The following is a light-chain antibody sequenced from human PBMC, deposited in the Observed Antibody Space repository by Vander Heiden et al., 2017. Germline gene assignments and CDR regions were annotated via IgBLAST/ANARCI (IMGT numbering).Light chain of an antibody. V-gene: IGLV3-25*02. CDR2: KDS. J-gene: IGLJ2*01. CDR1: ALPKQY. CDR3: QSAESSGNYVV. Sequence: SYELTQPPSVSVSPGQTARITCSGDALPKQYAYWYQQKPGQAPVLVLYKDSGRHSGIPERVSGTSSATTVTLTISGVQAEEEADYYCQSAESSGNYVVFGGGTKLTVL.